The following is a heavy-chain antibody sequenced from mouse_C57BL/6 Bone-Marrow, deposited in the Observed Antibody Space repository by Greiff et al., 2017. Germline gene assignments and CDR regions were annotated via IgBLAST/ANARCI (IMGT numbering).Heavy chain of an antibody. CDR1: GSAFTNYL. V-gene: IGHV1-54*01. CDR3: ARGVNWVFDY. Sequence: QVQLQQSGAELVRPGTSVKVSCKASGSAFTNYLIEWVKQRPGQGLEWIGVINPGSGGTNYNEKFKGKATLTADKSSSTAYMQLSSLTSEDSAVYFCARGVNWVFDYWGQGTTLTVSS. D-gene: IGHD4-1*01. CDR2: INPGSGGT. J-gene: IGHJ2*01.